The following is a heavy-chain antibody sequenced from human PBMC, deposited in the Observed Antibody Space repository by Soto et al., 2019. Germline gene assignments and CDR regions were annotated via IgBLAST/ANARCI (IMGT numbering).Heavy chain of an antibody. CDR3: ARDVGNMTAEGCFDY. CDR1: GFTFNISP. J-gene: IGHJ4*02. CDR2: LTSDGTKK. Sequence: GGSLRLSCAVSGFTFNISPMHWVRQAPGKGLEWVALLTSDGTKKYYANSVKGRFTISRDSSKNTLYLQMNSLRPDDTAVYYCARDVGNMTAEGCFDYWGQGTLVTVSS. V-gene: IGHV3-30-3*01. D-gene: IGHD6-13*01.